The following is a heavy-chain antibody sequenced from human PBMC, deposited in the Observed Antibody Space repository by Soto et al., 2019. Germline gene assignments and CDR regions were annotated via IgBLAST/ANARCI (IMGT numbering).Heavy chain of an antibody. V-gene: IGHV3-66*01. Sequence: EVQLVESGGGLVQPGGSLRLSCAASGFTVSSNYMSWVRQAPGKGLEWVSVIYSGGSTYYADSVKGRFTISRDNSKKPLDLQMNNLRAGDTGVYYFARADPDQYDFWSGYVFYYLGQGTLVTVSS. CDR3: ARADPDQYDFWSGYVFYY. CDR2: IYSGGST. CDR1: GFTVSSNY. J-gene: IGHJ4*02. D-gene: IGHD3-3*01.